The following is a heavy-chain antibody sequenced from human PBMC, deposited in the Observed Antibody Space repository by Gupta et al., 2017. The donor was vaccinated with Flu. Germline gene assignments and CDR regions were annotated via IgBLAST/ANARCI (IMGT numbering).Heavy chain of an antibody. CDR2: IYYSGST. J-gene: IGHJ5*02. CDR3: ARGLAVAGTRFRNWFDP. CDR1: GGSISSSSYY. D-gene: IGHD6-19*01. V-gene: IGHV4-39*01. Sequence: QLQLQESGPGLVKPSETLSLTCTVSGGSISSSSYYWGWIRQPPGKGLEWIGSIYYSGSTYYNPSLKSRVTISVDTSKNQFSLKLSSVTAADTAVYYCARGLAVAGTRFRNWFDPWGQGTLVTVSS.